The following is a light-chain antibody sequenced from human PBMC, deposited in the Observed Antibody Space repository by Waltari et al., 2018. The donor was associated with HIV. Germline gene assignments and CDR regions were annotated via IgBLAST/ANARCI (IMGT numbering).Light chain of an antibody. CDR2: DVS. V-gene: IGLV2-14*03. Sequence: QYALTQPPSGPGSPGRSTTIPRTRTTRHVGGYNAVSWYQQHPAKAPKIVILDVSNRPSGVSNRFSGSKSGNTASLTISGLQAEDEAYYYCSSYTSSDTVVFGGGTKVTVL. CDR1: TRHVGGYNA. J-gene: IGLJ2*01. CDR3: SSYTSSDTVV.